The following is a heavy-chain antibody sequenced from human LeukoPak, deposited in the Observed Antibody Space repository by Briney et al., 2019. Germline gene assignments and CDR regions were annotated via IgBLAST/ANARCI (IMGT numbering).Heavy chain of an antibody. CDR1: GGSISSGGYS. D-gene: IGHD2-2*01. V-gene: IGHV4-30-2*01. Sequence: SETLSLTCAVSGGSISSGGYSWSWIRQPPGKGLEWIGYIYHSGSTYYNPFLKSRVTISVDTSKNQFSLKLSSVTAADTAVYYCARVHEVPAAGSPKAFDIWGQETMVTVSS. J-gene: IGHJ3*02. CDR2: IYHSGST. CDR3: ARVHEVPAAGSPKAFDI.